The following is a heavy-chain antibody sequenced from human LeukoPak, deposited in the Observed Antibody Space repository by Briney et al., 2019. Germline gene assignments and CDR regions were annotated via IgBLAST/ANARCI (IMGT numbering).Heavy chain of an antibody. CDR2: SHNSGET. CDR1: GVSMTNYY. Sequence: SGTLSLTCTVSGVSMTNYYWSWIRQPPGKGLEWIAYSHNSGETKYNPSLKSRITISVDTSKNEFSLKLSSVTAADTAVYYCARQPGGTAAFDIWGQGTTVTVSA. D-gene: IGHD1-14*01. CDR3: ARQPGGTAAFDI. V-gene: IGHV4-59*08. J-gene: IGHJ3*02.